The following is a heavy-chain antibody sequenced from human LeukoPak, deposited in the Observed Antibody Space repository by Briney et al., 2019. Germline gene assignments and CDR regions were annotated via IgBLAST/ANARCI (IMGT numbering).Heavy chain of an antibody. CDR2: IYPSDSDS. CDR1: GYSFTSHW. Sequence: GESLKISCKGSGYSFTSHWIGWVRQMPGKGLEWMGMIYPSDSDSRYSPSFQGQVTMSVDKSISTAYLQWSSLKASDTAMYYCARIAAAGPGAFDIWGQGTMVTVSS. J-gene: IGHJ3*02. V-gene: IGHV5-51*01. D-gene: IGHD6-13*01. CDR3: ARIAAAGPGAFDI.